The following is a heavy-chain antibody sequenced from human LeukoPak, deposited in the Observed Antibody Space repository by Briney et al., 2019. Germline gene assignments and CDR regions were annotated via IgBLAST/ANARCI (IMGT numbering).Heavy chain of an antibody. Sequence: RAGGSLRLSCAASGFTFDDYGMSWVRHAPGKGLEWVSGINWNGGSTGYADSVKGRFTISRDNAKNSLYLQMNSLRAEDTALYYCARGLPYYYDSSGYGGYFDYWGQGTLVTVSS. D-gene: IGHD3-22*01. CDR2: INWNGGST. J-gene: IGHJ4*02. CDR3: ARGLPYYYDSSGYGGYFDY. CDR1: GFTFDDYG. V-gene: IGHV3-20*04.